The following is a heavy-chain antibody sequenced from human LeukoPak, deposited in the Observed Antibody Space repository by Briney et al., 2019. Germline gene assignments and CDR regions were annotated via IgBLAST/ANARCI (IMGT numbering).Heavy chain of an antibody. CDR1: GFTVSSTY. V-gene: IGHV3-53*01. J-gene: IGHJ5*01. CDR3: AGDRRTSGWYAS. D-gene: IGHD1-26*01. Sequence: PGGSLRLSCVLSGFTVSSTYISWFRQTPGKGLEWVSVIFTTGTTYYADSVKDRFTLSRDNFENTVHLQMSSLTAEDTAVYYCAGDRRTSGWYASWGQGTLVTVSS. CDR2: IFTTGTT.